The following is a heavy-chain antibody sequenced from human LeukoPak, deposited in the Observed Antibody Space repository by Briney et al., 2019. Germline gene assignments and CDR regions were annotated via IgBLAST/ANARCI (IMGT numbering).Heavy chain of an antibody. J-gene: IGHJ6*04. CDR2: ISHDGSNK. V-gene: IGHV3-30*04. CDR1: GFTFSSYA. D-gene: IGHD2-15*01. Sequence: GGSLRLSCAASGFTFSSYAMHWVRQAPGKGLEWVAVISHDGSNKYYADSVKGRFTISRDNSKNTLYLQMNSLRAEDTAVYYCARELLGMDVWGKGTTVTVSS. CDR3: ARELLGMDV.